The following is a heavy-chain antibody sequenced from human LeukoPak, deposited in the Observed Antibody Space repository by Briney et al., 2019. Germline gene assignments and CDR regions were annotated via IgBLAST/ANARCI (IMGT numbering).Heavy chain of an antibody. D-gene: IGHD3-10*01. CDR1: GYTLTSYG. V-gene: IGHV1-18*01. Sequence: ASVKVSCKASGYTLTSYGISWVRQAPGQGLEWMGWISAYNGNTNYAQKLQGRVTMTTDTSTSTAYMELRSLRSDDTAVYYCARNQWFGELSQIDYWGQGTLVTVSS. J-gene: IGHJ4*02. CDR2: ISAYNGNT. CDR3: ARNQWFGELSQIDY.